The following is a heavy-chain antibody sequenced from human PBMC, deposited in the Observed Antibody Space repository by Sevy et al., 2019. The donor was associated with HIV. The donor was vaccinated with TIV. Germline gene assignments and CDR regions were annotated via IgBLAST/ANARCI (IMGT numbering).Heavy chain of an antibody. J-gene: IGHJ4*02. CDR1: GFTFSNYA. D-gene: IGHD5-12*01. Sequence: GGSLRLSCAASGFTFSNYAMSWVRQAPGKGLEWVSGISDSAYNTYYADSVKGRFTISRDNSKNSLYLQMNSLRAEDTAVYYCTKDEAYTVVTSYYCDYWGQGTLVTVSS. CDR3: TKDEAYTVVTSYYCDY. V-gene: IGHV3-23*01. CDR2: ISDSAYNT.